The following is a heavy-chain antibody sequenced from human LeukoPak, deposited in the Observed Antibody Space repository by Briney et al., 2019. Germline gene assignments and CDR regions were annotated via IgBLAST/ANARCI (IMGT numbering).Heavy chain of an antibody. CDR2: INRSGSI. D-gene: IGHD2-2*01. Sequence: SETLSLTCAVYGGAFSGDYWSWVRQPPGTGLEGIGEINRSGSINYNPSLKSRVTISVDTSKNQFSLKLSSVTAADTAVYYCARGGLLGYCSSTTCLYRGFFDPWGQGTLVTVSS. CDR1: GGAFSGDY. V-gene: IGHV4-34*01. CDR3: ARGGLLGYCSSTTCLYRGFFDP. J-gene: IGHJ5*02.